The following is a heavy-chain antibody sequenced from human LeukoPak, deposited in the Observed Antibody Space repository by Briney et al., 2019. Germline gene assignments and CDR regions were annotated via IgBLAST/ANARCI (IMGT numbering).Heavy chain of an antibody. CDR3: ARESSSSYPVVYYFAY. J-gene: IGHJ4*02. Sequence: GRSLRLSCAASGFTFSSYAMHWVRQAPGKGLEWVAVISYDGSNKYYADSVKGRFTISRDNSKNTLFLQLNSLRTEDTAVYYCARESSSSYPVVYYFAYWGQGPLVTVSS. V-gene: IGHV3-30*04. D-gene: IGHD6-6*01. CDR2: ISYDGSNK. CDR1: GFTFSSYA.